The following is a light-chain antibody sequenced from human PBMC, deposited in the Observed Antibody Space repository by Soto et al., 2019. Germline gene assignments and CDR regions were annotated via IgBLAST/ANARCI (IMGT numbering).Light chain of an antibody. CDR1: SSDVGSYNL. CDR3: CSYAGSSTYV. Sequence: QSLQTQGAAVSVSPGQTITISSTGTSSDVGSYNLVSWYQQHPGKATKLMIYEGSKRSSGVSNRFSGSKSGNTASLTISGLQAEEEADYYCCSYAGSSTYVFGTGTKVTVL. J-gene: IGLJ1*01. V-gene: IGLV2-23*01. CDR2: EGS.